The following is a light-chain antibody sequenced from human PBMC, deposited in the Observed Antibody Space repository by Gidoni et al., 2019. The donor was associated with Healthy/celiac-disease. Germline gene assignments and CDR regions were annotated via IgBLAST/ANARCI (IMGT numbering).Light chain of an antibody. V-gene: IGLV1-40*01. Sequence: QSVLTQPPSVSGAPGQRVPISCTGSSSNIGAGYDVHWYQQLPGTAPKLLIYGNINRPSGVPDRFSGSKSGTSASLAITGLQAEDEADYYCQSYDSSLSGSTVFGGGTKLTVL. CDR2: GNI. CDR3: QSYDSSLSGSTV. CDR1: SSNIGAGYD. J-gene: IGLJ2*01.